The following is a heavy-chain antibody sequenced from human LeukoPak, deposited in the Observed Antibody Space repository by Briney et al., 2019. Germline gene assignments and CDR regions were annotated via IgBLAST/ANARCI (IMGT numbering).Heavy chain of an antibody. CDR1: GGXISSSSYY. J-gene: IGHJ4*02. CDR2: IYYSGST. Sequence: SETLSLTCTVSGGXISSSSYYWGWIRQPPGMGLEWFGSIYYSGSTYYNPSLKSRVTISVDTSKNQFSLKLSSVAASDTAVYYCARQGWFGELLSPLDYWGQGTLVTVSS. V-gene: IGHV4-39*01. D-gene: IGHD3-10*01. CDR3: ARQGWFGELLSPLDY.